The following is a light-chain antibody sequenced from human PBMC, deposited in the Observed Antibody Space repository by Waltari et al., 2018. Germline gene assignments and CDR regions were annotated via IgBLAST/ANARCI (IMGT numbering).Light chain of an antibody. V-gene: IGKV3-15*01. Sequence: EIMLTQSPATLSVSPGERATVSCRASQSVSSNLAWYQQKPGQAPRLLMYGASTRATGTPVRFSGSGSGTEFTLTISSLQSEDFAVYYCQQYNSWLWTFGQGTKVEIK. J-gene: IGKJ1*01. CDR2: GAS. CDR1: QSVSSN. CDR3: QQYNSWLWT.